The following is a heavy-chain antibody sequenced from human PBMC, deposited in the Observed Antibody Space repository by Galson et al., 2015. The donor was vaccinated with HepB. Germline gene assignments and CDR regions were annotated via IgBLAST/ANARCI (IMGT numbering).Heavy chain of an antibody. D-gene: IGHD2-2*01. V-gene: IGHV3-23*01. CDR2: VSGASGGT. Sequence: SLRLSCAASGFTFNNYAMNWVRQAPGKGLEWVSTVSGASGGTYYTDSVKGRFTISRDNSMNTLFLQMNSLRAEDTAVYYCTKDSRSRGILGTFDIWGLGTLVTVSS. CDR3: TKDSRSRGILGTFDI. J-gene: IGHJ3*02. CDR1: GFTFNNYA.